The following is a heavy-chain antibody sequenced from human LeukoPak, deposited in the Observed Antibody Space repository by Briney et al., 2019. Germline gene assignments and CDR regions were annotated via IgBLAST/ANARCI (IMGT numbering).Heavy chain of an antibody. Sequence: SETLSLTCTVSGGSISSYYWSWIRQPPGKRLEWIGYIYYSGSTNYNPSLKSRVTISVDTSKNQFSLKLSSVTAADTAVYYCARVSAGAYYFDYWGQGTLVTVSS. J-gene: IGHJ4*02. D-gene: IGHD6-19*01. CDR3: ARVSAGAYYFDY. CDR2: IYYSGST. V-gene: IGHV4-59*01. CDR1: GGSISSYY.